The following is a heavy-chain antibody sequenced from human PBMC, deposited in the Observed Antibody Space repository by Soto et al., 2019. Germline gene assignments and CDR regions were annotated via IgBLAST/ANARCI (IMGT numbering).Heavy chain of an antibody. CDR3: VRQWLVVSPLDH. V-gene: IGHV3-73*02. J-gene: IGHJ4*02. Sequence: EVHLVQSGGGLVQPGGSLKLSCAASGFIFSGSVMHWVRQASGKGLEWVGRIGRKANNYATEYAASVEGRFTISRDESKTTTFLLMNSLKSEDTSVYFGVRQWLVVSPLDHWGQGTLVTVSS. CDR1: GFIFSGSV. CDR2: IGRKANNYAT. D-gene: IGHD6-19*01.